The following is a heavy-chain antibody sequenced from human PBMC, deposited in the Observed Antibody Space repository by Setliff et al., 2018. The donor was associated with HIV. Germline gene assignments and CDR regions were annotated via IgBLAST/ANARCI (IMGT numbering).Heavy chain of an antibody. J-gene: IGHJ4*02. CDR1: GGSISSGGYY. D-gene: IGHD2-15*01. CDR2: ISYSGST. V-gene: IGHV4-31*03. Sequence: SETLSLTCTVSGGSISSGGYYWTWIRQHPGKGLEWIGYISYSGSTYYNPSLKSRVTISVDTSENQFSLKLSSVTAADTAVYYYARYCSGGSCPDYWGQGTLVTVSS. CDR3: ARYCSGGSCPDY.